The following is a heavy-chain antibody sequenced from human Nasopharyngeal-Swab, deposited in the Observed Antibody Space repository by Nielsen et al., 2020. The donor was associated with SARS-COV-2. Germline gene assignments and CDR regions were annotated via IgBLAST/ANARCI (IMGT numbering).Heavy chain of an antibody. CDR1: GYTFTSYA. D-gene: IGHD4-11*01. CDR2: IIPIFGTA. V-gene: IGHV1-69*13. Sequence: SVKVSCKASGYTFTSYAMNWVRQAPGQGLEWMGGIIPIFGTANYAQKFQGRVTITADESTSTAYMELSSLRSEDTAVYYCARRPTTVTTWWFDPWGQGTLVTVSS. J-gene: IGHJ5*02. CDR3: ARRPTTVTTWWFDP.